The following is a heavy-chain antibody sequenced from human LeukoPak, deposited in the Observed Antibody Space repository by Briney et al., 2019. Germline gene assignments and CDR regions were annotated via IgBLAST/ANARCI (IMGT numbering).Heavy chain of an antibody. CDR1: GYTFTGYY. CDR3: ARDLNYYDSSGYLDY. CDR2: INPNSGGT. J-gene: IGHJ4*02. Sequence: ASVKVSCKASGYTFTGYYMHWVRQAPGQGLEWMGWINPNSGGTNYAQKFQGRVTMTRDTSISTAYMELSSLRSEDTAVYYCARDLNYYDSSGYLDYWGQGTLVTVSS. V-gene: IGHV1-2*02. D-gene: IGHD3-22*01.